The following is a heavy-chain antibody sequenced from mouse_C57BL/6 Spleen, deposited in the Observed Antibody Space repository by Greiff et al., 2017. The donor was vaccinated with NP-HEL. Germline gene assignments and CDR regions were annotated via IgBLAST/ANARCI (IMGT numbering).Heavy chain of an antibody. CDR3: ARGNSNYGLAWFAY. D-gene: IGHD2-5*01. CDR2: INPNYGTT. V-gene: IGHV1-39*01. Sequence: EVKLQESGPELVKPGASVKISCKASGYSFTDYNMNWVKQSNGKSLEWIGVINPNYGTTSYNQKFKGKATLTVDQSSSTAYMQLNSLTSEDSAVYYCARGNSNYGLAWFAYWGQGTLVTVSA. CDR1: GYSFTDYN. J-gene: IGHJ3*01.